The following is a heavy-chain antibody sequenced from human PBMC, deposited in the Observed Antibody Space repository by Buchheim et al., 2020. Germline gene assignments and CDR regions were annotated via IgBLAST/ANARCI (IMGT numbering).Heavy chain of an antibody. Sequence: QVQLQESGPGLVKPSQTLSLTCTVSGGSISSVGYYWSWIRQHPGKGLGWIGYIYYSGSTYYNPSLKSRVTISVDTSKHHFSLKLSSVTAADTAVYYCARGRYDFWSGYTPYGMDVWGQGTT. D-gene: IGHD3-3*01. V-gene: IGHV4-31*03. CDR2: IYYSGST. J-gene: IGHJ6*02. CDR1: GGSISSVGYY. CDR3: ARGRYDFWSGYTPYGMDV.